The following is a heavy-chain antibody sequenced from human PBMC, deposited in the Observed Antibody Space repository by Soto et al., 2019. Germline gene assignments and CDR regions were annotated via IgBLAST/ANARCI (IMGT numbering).Heavy chain of an antibody. V-gene: IGHV3-15*07. CDR3: TTGSVEGF. CDR2: VYTSAEGGAT. CDR1: GFSVTSAW. D-gene: IGHD2-15*01. J-gene: IGHJ6*02. Sequence: EVQLVDSGGGLVKPGGSLRLSCAASGFSVTSAWMNWVRQAPGKGLEWVGRVYTSAEGGATNYAAPVKGRFTISRDDSKNTVYLQMNSLMTEDTAVYYCTTGSVEGFWGQGTTVTVSS.